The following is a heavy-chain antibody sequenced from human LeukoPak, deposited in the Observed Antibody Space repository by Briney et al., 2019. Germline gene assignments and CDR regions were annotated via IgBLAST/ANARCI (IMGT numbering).Heavy chain of an antibody. J-gene: IGHJ3*02. CDR3: ARLYCSGGNCYGAFDI. Sequence: PSETLSLTCTVSGGSISSRSYYWGWIRQPPGKGLEWIGSIHCSGSTYYNPSLKSRLTISVDTSKNQFSLKLGSVTAADSGVYYCARLYCSGGNCYGAFDIWGQGTMVTVSS. CDR1: GGSISSRSYY. D-gene: IGHD2-15*01. V-gene: IGHV4-39*01. CDR2: IHCSGST.